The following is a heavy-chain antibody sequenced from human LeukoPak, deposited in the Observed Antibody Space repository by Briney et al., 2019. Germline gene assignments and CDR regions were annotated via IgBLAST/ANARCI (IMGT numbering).Heavy chain of an antibody. V-gene: IGHV3-7*01. J-gene: IGHJ3*02. Sequence: GGSLRLSCAASEFTFSNYWMTWVRQTPGKGLEWVANIKQDGSEKYYVDSLKGRFTISRDNAKNSLYLQMNSLRAEDTAVYYCARLFYFDSGAAAFDIWGQGTLVTVSS. CDR3: ARLFYFDSGAAAFDI. CDR1: EFTFSNYW. CDR2: IKQDGSEK. D-gene: IGHD3-10*01.